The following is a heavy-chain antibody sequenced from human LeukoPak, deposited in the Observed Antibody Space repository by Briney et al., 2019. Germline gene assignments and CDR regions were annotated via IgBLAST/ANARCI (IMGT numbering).Heavy chain of an antibody. D-gene: IGHD3-22*01. CDR3: ARVNRRYDISGYYYGDGAFDI. CDR1: GFTFSSYD. J-gene: IGHJ3*02. CDR2: IGTAGDT. Sequence: GGSLRLSCAASGFTFSSYDMHWVRQATGKGLEWVSAIGTAGDTYYPGSVKGRFTISRENAKNSLYLQMNSLRAGDTAVYYCARVNRRYDISGYYYGDGAFDIWGQGTMVTVSS. V-gene: IGHV3-13*01.